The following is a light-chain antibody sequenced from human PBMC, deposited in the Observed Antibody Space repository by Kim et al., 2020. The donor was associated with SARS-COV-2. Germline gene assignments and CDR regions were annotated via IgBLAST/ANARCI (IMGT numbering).Light chain of an antibody. CDR2: HAS. J-gene: IGKJ2*01. Sequence: SASVEDRLTITCQASQDIADYLNWYHQKPGKAPNLLIYHASNLESGVPSRFSGSRSGTHFTFTINSLRAEDIGTYYCQQYDSLPYTFGQGTKLEIK. CDR1: QDIADY. CDR3: QQYDSLPYT. V-gene: IGKV1-33*01.